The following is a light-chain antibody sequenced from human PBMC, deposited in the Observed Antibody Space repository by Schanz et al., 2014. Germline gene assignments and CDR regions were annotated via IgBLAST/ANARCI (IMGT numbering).Light chain of an antibody. CDR3: QQRSNWPWT. V-gene: IGKV3-11*01. CDR1: QSVHINY. Sequence: EIVLTQSPGTLSLSPGERATLSCRASQSVHINYLAWHQQKPGQAPRLLIYDASNRATGIPARFSGSGSGTDFTLTISSLEPEDFAVYYCQQRSNWPWTFGQGTKVEIK. CDR2: DAS. J-gene: IGKJ1*01.